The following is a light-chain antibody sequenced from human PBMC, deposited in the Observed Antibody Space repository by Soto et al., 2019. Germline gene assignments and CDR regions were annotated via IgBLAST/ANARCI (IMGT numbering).Light chain of an antibody. CDR2: GAS. CDR3: QEYNTWPWT. V-gene: IGKV3-15*01. Sequence: EVVLTQSPATLSVSPGERATLSCRASQSVSSNLAWYQQKLGQAPRVLIFGASTRATGIPARFSGSGSGTEFSLTINSLQSEDFAVYYCQEYNTWPWTFGQGTKGDIK. J-gene: IGKJ1*01. CDR1: QSVSSN.